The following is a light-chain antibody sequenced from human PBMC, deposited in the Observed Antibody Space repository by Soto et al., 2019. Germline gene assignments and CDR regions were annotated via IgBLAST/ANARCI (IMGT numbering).Light chain of an antibody. CDR2: AAS. Sequence: DIQMTQSPSSLSASVGDRVTITCRASQSISSYLNWYQQKPGKAPKLLIYAASSLQSGVPSRFSGSGSGTDFTLTISSLQPEDFATYYCQQSYSTPTFGGGTKGDIK. J-gene: IGKJ4*01. CDR1: QSISSY. V-gene: IGKV1-39*01. CDR3: QQSYSTPT.